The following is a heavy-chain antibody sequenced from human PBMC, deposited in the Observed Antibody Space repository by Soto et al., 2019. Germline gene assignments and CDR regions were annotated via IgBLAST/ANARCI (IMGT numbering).Heavy chain of an antibody. D-gene: IGHD3-9*01. CDR3: AREYYDILTGYYLVFDY. J-gene: IGHJ4*02. Sequence: GGSLRLSCAASGFTFSSYAMSWVRQAPGKGLEWVSAISGSGGSTYYADSVKGRFTISRDNSKNTLYLQMNSLRAEDTAVYYCAREYYDILTGYYLVFDYCGQGTLVTVSS. CDR1: GFTFSSYA. V-gene: IGHV3-23*01. CDR2: ISGSGGST.